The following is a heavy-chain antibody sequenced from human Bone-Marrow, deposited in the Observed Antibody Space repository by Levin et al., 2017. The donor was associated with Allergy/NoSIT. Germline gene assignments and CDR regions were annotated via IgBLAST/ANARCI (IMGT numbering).Heavy chain of an antibody. CDR1: GFTFNTYA. CDR3: AKVVDLESSEAFDF. V-gene: IGHV3-23*01. D-gene: IGHD3-22*01. CDR2: ISGSDDST. Sequence: SCAASGFTFNTYAMSWVRQAPGRGLEWVSGISGSDDSTYYAHSVQGRFTISRDNTKNTLLLQMNSLRVEDTAIEYGAKVVDLESSEAFDFWGQGALVSGSS. J-gene: IGHJ4*02.